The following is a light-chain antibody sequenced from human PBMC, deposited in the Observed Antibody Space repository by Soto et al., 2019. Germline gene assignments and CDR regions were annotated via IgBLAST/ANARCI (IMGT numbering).Light chain of an antibody. J-gene: IGLJ1*01. CDR3: SSYTSTSSLYV. CDR2: DVS. V-gene: IGLV2-14*03. Sequence: QLVLTQPASVSGSPGQSITISCTGTSCDIGGYNYVSWYQQHPGKVPKLIIYDVSNRPSGVSNRFSGSKSGNAASLTISGLQAEDEADYYCSSYTSTSSLYVFGTGTKLTVL. CDR1: SCDIGGYNY.